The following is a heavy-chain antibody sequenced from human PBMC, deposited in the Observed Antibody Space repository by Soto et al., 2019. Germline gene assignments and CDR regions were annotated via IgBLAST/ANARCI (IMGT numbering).Heavy chain of an antibody. CDR2: IIPFFDLA. CDR1: GGTFSTYA. Sequence: QVQLVQSGAEVKKPGSSVKVSCKASGGTFSTYAVSWVRQAPGQGLEWMGGIIPFFDLANYAQNFQGRVTITADVPTGTAYMELSSLRSEDTAVYYCAREAIIYEFWSGYYSPYLFDYWCQGTLVTVAS. CDR3: AREAIIYEFWSGYYSPYLFDY. V-gene: IGHV1-69*01. J-gene: IGHJ4*02. D-gene: IGHD3-3*01.